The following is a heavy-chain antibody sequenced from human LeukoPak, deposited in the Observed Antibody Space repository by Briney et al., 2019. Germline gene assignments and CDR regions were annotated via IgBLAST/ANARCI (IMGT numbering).Heavy chain of an antibody. V-gene: IGHV3-23*01. Sequence: PGGSLRLSCAVSGITLSNYGMSWVRQAPGKGLEWVAGISDSGGRTNYADSVKGRFTISRDNPKNTLYLQMNSLTAEDTAVYLCAKRGVVIRVILVGFHKEAYYFDSWGQGALVTVSS. CDR1: GITLSNYG. CDR3: AKRGVVIRVILVGFHKEAYYFDS. CDR2: ISDSGGRT. J-gene: IGHJ4*02. D-gene: IGHD3-22*01.